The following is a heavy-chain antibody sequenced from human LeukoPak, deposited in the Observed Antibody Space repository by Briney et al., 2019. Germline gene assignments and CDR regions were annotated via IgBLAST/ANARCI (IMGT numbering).Heavy chain of an antibody. J-gene: IGHJ4*02. CDR2: INHSGST. Sequence: PSETLSLTCAVYGGFFSGYYWRWIRQPPGKGLELIGEINHSGSTNYNPSLKSRVTISVDTSKNQFSLKLSSVTAADTAVYYCARAAKVVPAAIVYWGQGTLVTVSS. CDR3: ARAAKVVPAAIVY. D-gene: IGHD2-2*01. CDR1: GGFFSGYY. V-gene: IGHV4-34*01.